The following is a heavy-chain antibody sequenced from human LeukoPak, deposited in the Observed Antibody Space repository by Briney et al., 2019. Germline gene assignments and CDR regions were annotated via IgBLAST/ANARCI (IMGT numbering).Heavy chain of an antibody. J-gene: IGHJ3*02. CDR2: VSDDGSAT. CDR1: GFCFSNYC. V-gene: IGHV3-74*01. Sequence: AGGSLSLSCVASGFCFSNYCMHWVRQAPGKGLVWVSRVSDDGSATSYAAFMKRRFTVARDTDKSTLYLQTSSLRPEDTAVYYCARTKGGPGSTWGSDIWGQGTMVTVSS. D-gene: IGHD6-13*01. CDR3: ARTKGGPGSTWGSDI.